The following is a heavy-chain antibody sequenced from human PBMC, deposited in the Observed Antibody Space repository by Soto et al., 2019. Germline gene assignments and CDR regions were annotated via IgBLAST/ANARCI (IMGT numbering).Heavy chain of an antibody. D-gene: IGHD6-13*01. CDR3: ARAGYSDSLYAFAI. CDR1: GGTFSSYA. CDR2: IIPVFATP. Sequence: QVQLVQSGAEVKKPGSSVKVSCKASGGTFSSYAITWVRQAPGQGLEFMGGIIPVFATPTYAQKFQGRVTITADVSTSAAYMELRNVRSEDTDVYYCARAGYSDSLYAFAICGQGTMVTVSS. V-gene: IGHV1-69*12. J-gene: IGHJ3*02.